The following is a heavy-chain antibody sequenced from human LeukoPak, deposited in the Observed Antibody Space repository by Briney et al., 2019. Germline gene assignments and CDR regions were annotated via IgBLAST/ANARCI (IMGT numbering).Heavy chain of an antibody. CDR2: INHSGCT. CDR3: SSGAPYDRSGYNSDY. CDR1: GGSFSGYY. J-gene: IGHJ4*02. V-gene: IGHV4-34*01. D-gene: IGHD3-22*01. Sequence: SETLSLTCAVYGGSFSGYYWSWIRQPPGKGLEWIGEINHSGCTNYNPSLKSLGTISVDTSKNHSSLKLSCVSAADTAVYYCSSGAPYDRSGYNSDYCGQGTLVSVSS.